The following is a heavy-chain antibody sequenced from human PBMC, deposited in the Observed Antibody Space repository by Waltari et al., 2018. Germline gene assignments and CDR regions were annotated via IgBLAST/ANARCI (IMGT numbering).Heavy chain of an antibody. CDR3: ARGTNVRVYRY. CDR1: GVTFSGYY. CDR2: INHRGST. V-gene: IGHV4-34*01. Sequence: QVQLQQWGAGLLKPSDTLSLTCAVYGVTFSGYYWSWIRQPPGKGLELIGEINHRGSTNYNPSLRSRVTISVDTSKNQFSLKLSSVTAGDTALYYCARGTNVRVYRYWGQGTLVTVSS. J-gene: IGHJ4*02. D-gene: IGHD2-8*01.